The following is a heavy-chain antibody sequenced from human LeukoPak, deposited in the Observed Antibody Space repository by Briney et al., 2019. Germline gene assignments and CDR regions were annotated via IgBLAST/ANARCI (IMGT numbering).Heavy chain of an antibody. CDR3: ARSVVVAATYYGMDV. J-gene: IGHJ6*02. Sequence: GESLKISRKGSGYSFTSYWIGWVRQMPGKGLEWMGIIYPGDSDTRYSPSFQGQVTISADKSISTAYLQWSSLKASDTAMYYCARSVVVAATYYGMDVWGQGTTVTVSS. CDR1: GYSFTSYW. V-gene: IGHV5-51*01. D-gene: IGHD2-15*01. CDR2: IYPGDSDT.